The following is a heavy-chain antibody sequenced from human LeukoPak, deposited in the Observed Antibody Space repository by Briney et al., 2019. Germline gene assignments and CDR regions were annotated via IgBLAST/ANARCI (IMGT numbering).Heavy chain of an antibody. CDR2: IYYSGST. D-gene: IGHD5-18*01. CDR3: AAAGLLPSYGPAFDY. J-gene: IGHJ4*02. CDR1: SGSISSGGYY. V-gene: IGHV4-31*03. Sequence: SQTLSLTCTVSSGSISSGGYYWSWIRQHPGKGLEWIGYIYYSGSTYYNPSLKSRVTISVDTSKNQFSLKLSSVTAADTAVYYCAAAGLLPSYGPAFDYWGQGTLVTVSS.